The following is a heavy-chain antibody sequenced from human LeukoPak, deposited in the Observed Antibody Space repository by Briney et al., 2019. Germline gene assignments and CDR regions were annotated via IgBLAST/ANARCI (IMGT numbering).Heavy chain of an antibody. CDR3: ARAWAYYDFWSGYYYFDY. Sequence: GGSLRLSCAASGFTFSSYWMSWVRQAPGKGLEWVANIKQDGSEKYYVDSVKGRSTISRDNAKNSLYLQMNSLRAEDTAVYYCARAWAYYDFWSGYYYFDYWGQGTLVTVSS. V-gene: IGHV3-7*01. CDR2: IKQDGSEK. CDR1: GFTFSSYW. D-gene: IGHD3-3*01. J-gene: IGHJ4*02.